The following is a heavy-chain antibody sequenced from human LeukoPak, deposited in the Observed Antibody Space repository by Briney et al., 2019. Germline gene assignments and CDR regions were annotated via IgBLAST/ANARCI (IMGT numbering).Heavy chain of an antibody. V-gene: IGHV3-48*02. CDR2: ISSSSSTI. D-gene: IGHD4-17*01. CDR1: GFTFSSYG. Sequence: GGSLRLSCVASGFTFSSYGMNWVRQAPGKGLEWVSYISSSSSTIYYADSVKGRFTISRDNAKNSLYLQMNGLRDDDTAVYYCVRRCDYWGQGTLVTVSS. CDR3: VRRCDY. J-gene: IGHJ4*02.